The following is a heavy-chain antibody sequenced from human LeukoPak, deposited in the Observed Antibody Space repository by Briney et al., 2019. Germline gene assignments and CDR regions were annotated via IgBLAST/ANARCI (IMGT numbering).Heavy chain of an antibody. CDR3: ARERPIIMILGSDAFDI. Sequence: GGSLRLSCAASGLPFDDYGMSWVRQAPGKGLEWVSGINWNGGSTGYADSVKGRFTISRDNAKNSLYLQMNRMRAEDTALYYYARERPIIMILGSDAFDIWGQGTMVTVSS. CDR2: INWNGGST. CDR1: GLPFDDYG. D-gene: IGHD3/OR15-3a*01. V-gene: IGHV3-20*04. J-gene: IGHJ3*02.